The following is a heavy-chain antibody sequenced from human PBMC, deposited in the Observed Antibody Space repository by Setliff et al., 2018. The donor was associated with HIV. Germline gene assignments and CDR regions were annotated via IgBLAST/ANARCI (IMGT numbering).Heavy chain of an antibody. CDR3: ARSRSSGYYCDY. Sequence: SVKVSCKASGGTFSSYAIGWVRQAPGQGLEWMGGIIPIFGTANYAQKFQGRVTITADESTSTAYMELSSLRSEDTAVYYCARSRSSGYYCDYWGQGTLVTVSS. CDR2: IIPIFGTA. CDR1: GGTFSSYA. D-gene: IGHD3-22*01. V-gene: IGHV1-69*13. J-gene: IGHJ4*02.